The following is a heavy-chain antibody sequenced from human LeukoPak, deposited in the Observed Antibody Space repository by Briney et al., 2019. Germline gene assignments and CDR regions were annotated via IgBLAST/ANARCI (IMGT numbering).Heavy chain of an antibody. CDR3: AKGQEGSGYTY. V-gene: IGHV3-23*01. D-gene: IGHD3-22*01. CDR1: GFTFSSYA. CDR2: ISGSGGST. Sequence: GGSLRLSCAASGFTFSSYAMSWVRQAPGKGLEWVSAISGSGGSTYYADSVKGRFTTSRDNSKNTLYLQMNSLRAEDTAVYYCAKGQEGSGYTYWGQGTLVTVSS. J-gene: IGHJ4*02.